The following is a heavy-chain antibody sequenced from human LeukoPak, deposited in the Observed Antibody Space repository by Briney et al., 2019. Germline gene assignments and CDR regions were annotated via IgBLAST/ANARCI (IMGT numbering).Heavy chain of an antibody. CDR3: AKGGNQLLNPFDHFDY. CDR2: ISYDGSNK. Sequence: QSGGSLRLSCAASGFTFSSYAMHWVRQAPGKGLEWVAVISYDGSNKYYADSVKGRFTISRDNSKNTLYLQMNSLRAEDTAVYYCAKGGNQLLNPFDHFDYWGQGTLVTVSS. D-gene: IGHD1-26*01. J-gene: IGHJ4*02. CDR1: GFTFSSYA. V-gene: IGHV3-30*04.